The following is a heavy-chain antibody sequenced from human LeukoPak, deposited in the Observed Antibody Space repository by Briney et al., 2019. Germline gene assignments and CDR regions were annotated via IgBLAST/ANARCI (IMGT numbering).Heavy chain of an antibody. CDR2: MNPNSGNT. CDR1: GYTFTIYD. D-gene: IGHD4-23*01. J-gene: IGHJ3*02. Sequence: ASVTVSCKASGYTFTIYDINWVRQATGQGQEWMGWMNPNSGNTGYAQKFQGRVTITRNTSISTAYMELSSLRSEDTAVYYCARVTPVGAFDIWGQGTMVTVSS. CDR3: ARVTPVGAFDI. V-gene: IGHV1-8*03.